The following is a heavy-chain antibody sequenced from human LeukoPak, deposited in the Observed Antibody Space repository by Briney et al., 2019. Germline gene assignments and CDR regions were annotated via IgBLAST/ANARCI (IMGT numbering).Heavy chain of an antibody. CDR2: ISGSGDIT. CDR3: AREVIGAMNAFDV. J-gene: IGHJ3*01. CDR1: GFTFSSSA. V-gene: IGHV3-23*01. Sequence: GGSLRLSCAASGFTFSSSAMTWVRQAPGKGVEWVSDISGSGDITYYADSVKGRFTISRDNSKNTLYLQMNSLRVEDTAVYYCAREVIGAMNAFDVWGQGTMVTVSS. D-gene: IGHD2-2*01.